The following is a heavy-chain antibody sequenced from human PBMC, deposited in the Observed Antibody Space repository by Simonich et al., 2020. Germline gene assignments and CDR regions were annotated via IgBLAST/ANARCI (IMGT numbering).Heavy chain of an antibody. J-gene: IGHJ5*02. CDR3: ARDRNWGWFDP. Sequence: QVQLVESGGGVVQPGRSLRLSCAASGFTFSSYAMHWVRQAPGKGLEWVEVISNNGSNKYYADSVKGRFTISRDNSKNTLYLQMNSLRAEDTAVYYCARDRNWGWFDPWGQGTLVTVSS. D-gene: IGHD7-27*01. CDR1: GFTFSSYA. CDR2: ISNNGSNK. V-gene: IGHV3-30*07.